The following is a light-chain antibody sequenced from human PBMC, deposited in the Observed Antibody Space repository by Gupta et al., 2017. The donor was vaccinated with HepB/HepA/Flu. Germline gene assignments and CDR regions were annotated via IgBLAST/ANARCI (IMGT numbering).Light chain of an antibody. J-gene: IGLJ3*02. V-gene: IGLV1-44*01. CDR3: AAGHGGRSRWA. Sequence: SVLTQPPSASGTPGQRVTISCSSSSSDIGSKTVHWYQQLPGAAPKLLIYNNNQRPSGVPDRFSGTKSGTSASLAISGLQAEDEADYYCAAGHGGRSRWAFGGGTRLTVL. CDR2: NNN. CDR1: SSDIGSKT.